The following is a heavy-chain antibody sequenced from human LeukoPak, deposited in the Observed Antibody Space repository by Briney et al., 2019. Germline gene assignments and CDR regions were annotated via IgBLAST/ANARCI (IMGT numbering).Heavy chain of an antibody. V-gene: IGHV1-8*01. CDR3: ARVYVAVAAMGY. D-gene: IGHD6-19*01. Sequence: ASVKVSCKASGYTFTSYDINWVRQATGQGLGWMGWMNPNSGNTGYAQKFQGRVTMTRNTSISTAYMELSSLRSEDTAVYYCARVYVAVAAMGYWGQGTLVTVSS. J-gene: IGHJ4*02. CDR1: GYTFTSYD. CDR2: MNPNSGNT.